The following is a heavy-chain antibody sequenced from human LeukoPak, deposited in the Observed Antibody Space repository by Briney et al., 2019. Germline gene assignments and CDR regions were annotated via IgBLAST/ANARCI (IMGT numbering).Heavy chain of an antibody. CDR2: INHSGST. CDR3: ARDSTTINDYGDYWFDP. J-gene: IGHJ5*02. Sequence: SETLSPTCAVYGGSFSGYYWSWIRQPPGKGLEWIGEINHSGSTNYNPSLKSRVTISVDTSKNQFSLKLSSVTAADTAVYYCARDSTTINDYGDYWFDPWGQGTLVTVSS. CDR1: GGSFSGYY. D-gene: IGHD4-17*01. V-gene: IGHV4-34*01.